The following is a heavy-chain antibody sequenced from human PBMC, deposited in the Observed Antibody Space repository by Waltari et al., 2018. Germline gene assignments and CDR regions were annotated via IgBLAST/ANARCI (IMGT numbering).Heavy chain of an antibody. CDR3: TVIAGDFDI. J-gene: IGHJ3*02. Sequence: QVNLVQSGADVRKPGASVTVSCKASGYIFINYFIHWVLQAPGQGLEWIGRINCRNGGTDYAQKFQGRVTLTRDTSISTAYMELSGLTLDDTAIYYCTVIAGDFDIWGPGTMVTASS. V-gene: IGHV1-2*06. D-gene: IGHD2-21*01. CDR2: INCRNGGT. CDR1: GYIFINYF.